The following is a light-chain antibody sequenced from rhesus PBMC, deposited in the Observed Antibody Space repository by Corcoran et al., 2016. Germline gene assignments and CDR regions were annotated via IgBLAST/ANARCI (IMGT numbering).Light chain of an antibody. CDR2: DAS. Sequence: DIQMTQSPSSLSASVGDTVTITCQASQGISTYLAWHQQKPGEAPKLLLYDASTLQSGVPSRLRGSGARKEFTLTSSSRQPEDFATYYCQQHNSYPRTFGQGTKVEIK. V-gene: IGKV1-25*01. J-gene: IGKJ1*01. CDR3: QQHNSYPRT. CDR1: QGISTY.